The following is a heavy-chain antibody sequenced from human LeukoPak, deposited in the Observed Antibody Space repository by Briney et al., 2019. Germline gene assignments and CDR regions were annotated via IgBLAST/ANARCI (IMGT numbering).Heavy chain of an antibody. Sequence: GGPLRFSVAPPGSTFSATWMHWSRKAQGKGLVWVSRINSDGSSTSYADSVKGRFTISRDNAKNTLYLQMNSLRAEDTAVYYCARGIAMDVWGKGTTVTVSS. CDR3: ARGIAMDV. J-gene: IGHJ6*04. CDR2: INSDGSST. CDR1: GSTFSATW. D-gene: IGHD6-13*01. V-gene: IGHV3-74*01.